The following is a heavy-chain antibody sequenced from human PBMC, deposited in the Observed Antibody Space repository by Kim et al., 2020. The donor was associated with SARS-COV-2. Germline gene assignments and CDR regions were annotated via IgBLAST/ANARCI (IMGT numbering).Heavy chain of an antibody. D-gene: IGHD5-12*01. J-gene: IGHJ4*02. V-gene: IGHV1-46*01. CDR1: GYTLTTSY. CDR3: ARRGYSGYENPPEY. Sequence: ASVKVSCKASGYTLTTSYIHWVRQAPGQGLDWMGIVNPSDGITTYAQKFQGRLTLTRDTSTRTVFMEVSSLRSEDTAVYYCARRGYSGYENPPEYWGQGTLVTVSS. CDR2: VNPSDGIT.